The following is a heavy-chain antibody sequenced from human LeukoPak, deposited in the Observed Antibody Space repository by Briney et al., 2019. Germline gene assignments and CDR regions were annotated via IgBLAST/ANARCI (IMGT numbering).Heavy chain of an antibody. CDR2: IYSGGST. CDR3: ARFNGGFDY. V-gene: IGHV3-53*01. Sequence: GGSLRLSCPASGFTVSSNYMSWVRQAPGKGLEWVSVIYSGGSTYYADSVKGRFTISRDNSKNTLYLQMNSLRAEDTAVYYCARFNGGFDYWGQGTLVTVSS. J-gene: IGHJ4*02. D-gene: IGHD3-16*01. CDR1: GFTVSSNY.